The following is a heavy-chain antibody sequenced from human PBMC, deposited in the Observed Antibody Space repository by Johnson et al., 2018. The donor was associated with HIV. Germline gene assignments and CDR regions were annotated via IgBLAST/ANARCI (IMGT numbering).Heavy chain of an antibody. CDR3: AKDRASVWYSGSYLVD. CDR1: VFTFSSYG. V-gene: IGHV3-33*06. D-gene: IGHD1-26*01. Sequence: QVQLVESGGGVVQPGRSLRLSCAASVFTFSSYGMHWVRQAPGKGLEWVAVIWYDGSNKYYADSVKGRFTISRDNSKNTLYMQMNSLRADDTAVYYCAKDRASVWYSGSYLVDWGQGTMVTVSS. CDR2: IWYDGSNK. J-gene: IGHJ3*01.